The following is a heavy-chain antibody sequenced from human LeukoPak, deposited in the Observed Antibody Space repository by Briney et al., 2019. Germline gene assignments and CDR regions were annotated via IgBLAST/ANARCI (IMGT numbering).Heavy chain of an antibody. Sequence: SETLSLTCSVSGGSMNSYYWSWIRQTPGKGPEWIGYIYYSGNTNYNPSLKSRVTISLDTCKKQFSLKLSSVTAADTAVYYCARSAWTNFYFDYWGQGTLVTVSS. CDR2: IYYSGNT. V-gene: IGHV4-59*01. J-gene: IGHJ4*02. CDR1: GGSMNSYY. D-gene: IGHD3/OR15-3a*01. CDR3: ARSAWTNFYFDY.